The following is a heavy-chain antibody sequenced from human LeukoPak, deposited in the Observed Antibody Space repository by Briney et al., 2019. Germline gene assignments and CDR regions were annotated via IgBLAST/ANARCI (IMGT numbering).Heavy chain of an antibody. D-gene: IGHD1-26*01. CDR3: ARGRGNYYYVDV. V-gene: IGHV4-34*01. Sequence: PSETLSLTCAVYGGSFSGYYWSWIRQPPGKGLEWIGEINHSGSTNYNPSLKSRVTISVDTSKNQFSLKLSSVTAADTAVYYCARGRGNYYYVDVWGKGTTVTVSS. CDR2: INHSGST. CDR1: GGSFSGYY. J-gene: IGHJ6*03.